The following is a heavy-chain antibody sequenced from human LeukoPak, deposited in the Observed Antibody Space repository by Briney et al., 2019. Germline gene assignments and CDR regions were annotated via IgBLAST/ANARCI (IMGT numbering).Heavy chain of an antibody. CDR1: GASISSYY. D-gene: IGHD6-13*01. CDR2: ISYSGGS. CDR3: ASGSGSSSWYG. J-gene: IGHJ4*02. Sequence: SETLSLTCTVSGASISSYYWSWIRQPPGKGLEWIGYISYSGGSNYNTSLNYNPSLKSRVTISVDTSKNQFSLKLSSVTAADTAVYYCASGSGSSSWYGWGQGTLVTVSS. V-gene: IGHV4-59*01.